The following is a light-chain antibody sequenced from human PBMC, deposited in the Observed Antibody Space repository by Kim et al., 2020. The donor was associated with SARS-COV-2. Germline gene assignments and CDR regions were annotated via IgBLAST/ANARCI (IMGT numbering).Light chain of an antibody. J-gene: IGLJ3*02. CDR1: SSNIGAGYD. CDR2: CNS. Sequence: QSVLTQPPSVSGTPGQRVTISCTGSSSNIGAGYDVHWYQQLPGTAPKLLIYCNSNRPSGVPDRFSGSKSGTSASLTITGLQAEDEADYYCHSYGTSLLFGGGTQLTVL. CDR3: HSYGTSLL. V-gene: IGLV1-40*01.